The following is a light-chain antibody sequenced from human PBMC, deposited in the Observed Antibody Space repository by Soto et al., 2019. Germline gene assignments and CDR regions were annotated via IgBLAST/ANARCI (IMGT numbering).Light chain of an antibody. Sequence: QSALTQPASVSGSPGQSITISCTGTSSDVGVYNYVSWYQQHPGKAPKLMIFEVTSRPSGVSNRFSGSKSGSTASLTISGLQAEDEADYYCSSYTSSSTSVFGGGTKLTVL. CDR1: SSDVGVYNY. CDR3: SSYTSSSTSV. V-gene: IGLV2-14*01. J-gene: IGLJ3*02. CDR2: EVT.